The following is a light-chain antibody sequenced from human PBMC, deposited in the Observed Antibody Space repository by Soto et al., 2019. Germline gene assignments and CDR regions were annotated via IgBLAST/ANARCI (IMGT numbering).Light chain of an antibody. Sequence: QSALTQPASVSGSPGQSITISCTGASGDVGGYSYVSWYQQHPGKAPKLMIYDVSNRPSGVSDRFSGSKSGNTASLTISGLQAEDEADYYCSSYISTNTVFGGGTKLTVL. CDR2: DVS. V-gene: IGLV2-14*01. CDR1: SGDVGGYSY. CDR3: SSYISTNTV. J-gene: IGLJ2*01.